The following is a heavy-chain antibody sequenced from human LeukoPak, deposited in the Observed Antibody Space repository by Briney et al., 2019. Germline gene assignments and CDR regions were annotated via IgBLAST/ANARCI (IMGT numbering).Heavy chain of an antibody. Sequence: ASMKVSCKASGYTFSTYAMHWVRQAPGQRLEWMGWINAGNGDTKSSQKFQGRVTITRDTSASTAYMELSSLRSEDTAVYYCARASLGDLFYSDFWGQGTLVTVSS. CDR3: ARASLGDLFYSDF. CDR1: GYTFSTYA. J-gene: IGHJ4*02. CDR2: INAGNGDT. V-gene: IGHV1-3*01. D-gene: IGHD3-16*01.